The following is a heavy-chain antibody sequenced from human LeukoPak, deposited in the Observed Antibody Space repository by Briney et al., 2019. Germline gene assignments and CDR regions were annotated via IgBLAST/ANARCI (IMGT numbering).Heavy chain of an antibody. Sequence: PGGSLRLSCAASGFTFSSYSMNWVRQAPGKGLEWVAVISYDGSNKYYADSVKGRFTISRDNSKNTLYLQMNSLRAEDTAVYYCAKDYKKLRGYSYGYFDYWGQGTLVTVSS. D-gene: IGHD5-18*01. J-gene: IGHJ4*02. V-gene: IGHV3-30*18. CDR1: GFTFSSYS. CDR3: AKDYKKLRGYSYGYFDY. CDR2: ISYDGSNK.